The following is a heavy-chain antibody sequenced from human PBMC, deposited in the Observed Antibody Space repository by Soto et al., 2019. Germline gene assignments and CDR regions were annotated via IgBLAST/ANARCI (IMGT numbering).Heavy chain of an antibody. V-gene: IGHV3-64*02. Sequence: GGSLRLSCASSGFTFSTYAIHWVRQAPGRGLEYVSGISSNGGSTYYADSVKGGFTISRDTSRNTLYLQMSSLRVEDTAVYYCARDTPLFSFGYQRGNYFDYWGQGALVTVSS. CDR3: ARDTPLFSFGYQRGNYFDY. CDR1: GFTFSTYA. CDR2: ISSNGGST. J-gene: IGHJ4*02. D-gene: IGHD3-22*01.